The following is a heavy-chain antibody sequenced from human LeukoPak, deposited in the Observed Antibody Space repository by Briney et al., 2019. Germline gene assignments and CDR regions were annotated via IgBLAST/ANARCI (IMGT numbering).Heavy chain of an antibody. D-gene: IGHD1-26*01. CDR1: GFTFSSYS. Sequence: GGSLRLSCAASGFTFSSYSMNWVRQAPGMGLEWVSSISSSSSYIYYADSVKGRFTISRDNAKNSLYLQMNSLRAEDTAVYYCAREEGEYAFDIWGQGTMVTVSS. CDR3: AREEGEYAFDI. V-gene: IGHV3-21*01. J-gene: IGHJ3*02. CDR2: ISSSSSYI.